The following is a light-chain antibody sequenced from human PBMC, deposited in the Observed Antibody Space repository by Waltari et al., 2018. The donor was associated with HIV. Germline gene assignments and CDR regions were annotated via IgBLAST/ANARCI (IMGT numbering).Light chain of an antibody. V-gene: IGKV1-39*01. CDR3: EQSYDFPRT. J-gene: IGKJ1*01. Sequence: DIQMTQSPSSLSASVGESVTFTCRSSRTIRTYLNWYQQTLGRPPRLLIFSASSLQSGVSSRFTGGGSGTEFTLTTNNLQPEDFATYYCEQSYDFPRTFGQGTTVG. CDR1: RTIRTY. CDR2: SAS.